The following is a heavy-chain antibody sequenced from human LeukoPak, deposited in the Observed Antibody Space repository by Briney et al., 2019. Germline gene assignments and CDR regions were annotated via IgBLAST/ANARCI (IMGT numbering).Heavy chain of an antibody. J-gene: IGHJ4*02. Sequence: VKPSETLSLICTVSGGSISNYYWSWIRQPPGKGLEWIGYIYNSGSTNYNPSLKSRVTISVDTSKNQFSLKLTSVTAADTAVYYCVRDRELTYWGLGSLVTVSS. CDR3: VRDRELTY. CDR2: IYNSGST. D-gene: IGHD1-26*01. V-gene: IGHV4-59*01. CDR1: GGSISNYY.